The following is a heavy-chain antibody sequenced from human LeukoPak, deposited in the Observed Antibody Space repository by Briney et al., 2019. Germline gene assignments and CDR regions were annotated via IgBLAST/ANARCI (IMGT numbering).Heavy chain of an antibody. CDR2: ISGSGGST. CDR1: GGSISSYY. D-gene: IGHD1-1*01. CDR3: AKVLERRVTRANFDY. V-gene: IGHV3-23*01. Sequence: PSETLSLTCTVPGGSISSYYWSWVRQAPGKGLEWVSAISGSGGSTYYADSVKGRFTISRDNSKNTLYLQMNSLRAEDTAVYYCAKVLERRVTRANFDYWGQGTLVTVSS. J-gene: IGHJ4*02.